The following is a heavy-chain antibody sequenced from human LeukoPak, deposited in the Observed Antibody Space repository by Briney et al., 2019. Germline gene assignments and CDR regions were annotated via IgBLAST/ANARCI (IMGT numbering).Heavy chain of an antibody. CDR1: GGSISSHY. V-gene: IGHV4-59*11. Sequence: PSETLSLTCTVSGGSISSHYWSWIRQPPGKGLEWIGYIYYSGSTNYNPSLKSRVTISVDTSKNQFSLKLSSVTAADTAVYYCARGQHTGSTSCPLDYWGQGTLVTVSS. J-gene: IGHJ4*02. CDR2: IYYSGST. CDR3: ARGQHTGSTSCPLDY. D-gene: IGHD2-2*01.